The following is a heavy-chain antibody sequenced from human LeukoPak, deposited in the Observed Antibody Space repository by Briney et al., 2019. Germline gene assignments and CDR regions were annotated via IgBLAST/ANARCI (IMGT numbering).Heavy chain of an antibody. D-gene: IGHD3-10*01. Sequence: SETLSLTCVVYGGSFSGYYWSWIRQPPGKGLEWIGEINYSGSTNYNPSLKSRVTISVDTSKNQFSLKLSSVTAADTAVYYCATKGGSGSSYFDYWGQGTLVTVSS. CDR1: GGSFSGYY. J-gene: IGHJ4*02. V-gene: IGHV4-34*01. CDR2: INYSGST. CDR3: ATKGGSGSSYFDY.